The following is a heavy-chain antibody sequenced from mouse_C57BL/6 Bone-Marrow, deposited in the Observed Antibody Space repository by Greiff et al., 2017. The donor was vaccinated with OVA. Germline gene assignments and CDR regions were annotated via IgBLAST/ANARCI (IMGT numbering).Heavy chain of an antibody. CDR2: IRSKRSNYAT. CDR1: GFTFNTYA. V-gene: IGHV10-3*01. Sequence: EVKVVESGGGLVQPKGSLKLSCAASGFTFNTYAMHWVRQAPGKGLEWVARIRSKRSNYATSYAVSVKDRFTISRDDSQSMLYLQMNNLKTEDTAMYYCMRSPGYYYAMDYWGQGTSVTVSS. J-gene: IGHJ4*01. CDR3: MRSPGYYYAMDY. D-gene: IGHD2-2*01.